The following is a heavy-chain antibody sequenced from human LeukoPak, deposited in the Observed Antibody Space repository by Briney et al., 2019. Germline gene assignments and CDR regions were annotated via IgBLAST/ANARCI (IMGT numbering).Heavy chain of an antibody. D-gene: IGHD6-13*01. V-gene: IGHV3-11*03. CDR2: ISSSSSYT. J-gene: IGHJ4*02. CDR1: GFTFSDYY. Sequence: GGSLRLSCAASGFTFSDYYMSWIRQAPGKGLEWVSYISSSSSYTNYADSVKGRFPISRDNAKNSLYLQMNSLRAEDTAVYYCARSYSSSWEIDYWGQGTLVTVSS. CDR3: ARSYSSSWEIDY.